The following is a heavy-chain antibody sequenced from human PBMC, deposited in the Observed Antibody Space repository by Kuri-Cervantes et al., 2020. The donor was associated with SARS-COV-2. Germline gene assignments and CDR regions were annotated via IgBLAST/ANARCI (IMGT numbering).Heavy chain of an antibody. J-gene: IGHJ2*01. V-gene: IGHV6-1*01. CDR3: ARDPTVAVHWYFDL. CDR1: RMGVSSNSAA. D-gene: IGHD6-19*01. Sequence: SLSLTCIIPRMGVSSNSAAWYWLRQSPSRGLEWLGRTYYRSKWYNDYAVSVKSRITINPDTSKNQFSLQLNSVTLEDTAVYYCARDPTVAVHWYFDLWGRGTLVTVSS. CDR2: TYYRSKWYN.